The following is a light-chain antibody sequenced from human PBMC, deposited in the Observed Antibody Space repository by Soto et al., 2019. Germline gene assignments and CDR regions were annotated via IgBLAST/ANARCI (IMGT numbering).Light chain of an antibody. J-gene: IGLJ1*01. CDR2: DVN. Sequence: QSVLTQPRSVSGSPGQSVTISCAGTSNDIGGYDYVSWYQQHPGSAPRLLIYDVNKRPSRVPDRFSGSKSGNTASLTISGLRAEDEADYYCAAWDDSLNGYVFGTGTRSPS. CDR1: SNDIGGYDY. CDR3: AAWDDSLNGYV. V-gene: IGLV2-11*01.